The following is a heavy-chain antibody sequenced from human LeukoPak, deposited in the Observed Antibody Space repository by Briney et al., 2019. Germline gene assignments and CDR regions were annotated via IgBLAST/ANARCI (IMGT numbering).Heavy chain of an antibody. V-gene: IGHV5-51*01. J-gene: IGHJ3*02. D-gene: IGHD3-22*01. CDR2: IYPGDSDT. CDR3: ARQGGYYDSSGYSYDAFDI. Sequence: GESLKISCKGSGYSFTDYWIGWVRQMPGKGLEWMGIIYPGDSDTRYSPSFQGQVTISADKSISTAYLQWSSLKASDTAMYYCARQGGYYDSSGYSYDAFDIWGQGTMVTVSS. CDR1: GYSFTDYW.